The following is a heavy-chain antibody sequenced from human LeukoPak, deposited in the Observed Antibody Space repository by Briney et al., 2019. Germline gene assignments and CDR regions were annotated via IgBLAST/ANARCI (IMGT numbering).Heavy chain of an antibody. CDR2: IRYDGSNK. J-gene: IGHJ4*02. Sequence: GGSLRLSCAASGFTFSSYGMHWVRQAPGKGLEWVAFIRYDGSNKYYADSVKGRFTISRDNSKNTLYLQMNSLRAEDTAVYYCAKDGEITFGGVMIGYFDYWGQGTPVTVSS. CDR1: GFTFSSYG. CDR3: AKDGEITFGGVMIGYFDY. D-gene: IGHD3-16*01. V-gene: IGHV3-30*02.